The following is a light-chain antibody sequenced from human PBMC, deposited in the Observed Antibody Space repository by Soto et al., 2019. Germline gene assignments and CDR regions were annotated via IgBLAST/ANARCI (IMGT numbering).Light chain of an antibody. CDR3: QQYDNLPLT. CDR1: QDISNY. Sequence: DIQMTQSPSSLSASVGDRVTITCQASQDISNYLNWYQQKPGKAPKLLIYDASNLETGVPSRFSGSGSGTDFTFNISSLQPEDIATYYCQQYDNLPLTFGPGTKVDIK. CDR2: DAS. J-gene: IGKJ3*01. V-gene: IGKV1-33*01.